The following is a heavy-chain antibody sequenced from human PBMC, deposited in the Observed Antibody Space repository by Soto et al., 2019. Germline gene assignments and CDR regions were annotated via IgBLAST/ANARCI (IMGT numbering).Heavy chain of an antibody. V-gene: IGHV4-59*12. D-gene: IGHD3-10*02. CDR3: SRVKYIDYVRSNDY. CDR1: GGSISSYY. CDR2: IYYSGYT. J-gene: IGHJ4*02. Sequence: PSETLSLTCTVSGGSISSYYWIWIRQPPGRGLEWIAYIYYSGYTSYNPSLKSRVTISIDTSKNQFSLKLSTLRAEDTAVYYCSRVKYIDYVRSNDYWGQGTLVTVSS.